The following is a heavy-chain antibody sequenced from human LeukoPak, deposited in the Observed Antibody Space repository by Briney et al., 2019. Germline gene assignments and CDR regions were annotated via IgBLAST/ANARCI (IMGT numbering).Heavy chain of an antibody. Sequence: SETLSLTCTVSGYSISTGYYWDWIRQPPGKGLEWIGSIYHSGSTYYNPSLKSRVTISVDTSKNQFSLKLSSVTAADTAVYYCARHPGYYYYYMDVWGKGTTVTISS. V-gene: IGHV4-38-2*02. CDR1: GYSISTGYY. J-gene: IGHJ6*03. CDR3: ARHPGYYYYYMDV. CDR2: IYHSGST.